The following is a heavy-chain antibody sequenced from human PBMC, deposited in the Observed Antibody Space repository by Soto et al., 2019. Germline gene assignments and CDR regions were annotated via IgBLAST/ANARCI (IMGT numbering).Heavy chain of an antibody. J-gene: IGHJ6*02. Sequence: QPPGKGLEWIGSIYYSGNTYYNPSLKSRATISVDTSKNHFSLKLSSVSAPDTAVYYCALVNSGQYYYGMDVWVQGITVTVSS. D-gene: IGHD7-27*01. CDR2: IYYSGNT. V-gene: IGHV4-39*02. CDR3: ALVNSGQYYYGMDV.